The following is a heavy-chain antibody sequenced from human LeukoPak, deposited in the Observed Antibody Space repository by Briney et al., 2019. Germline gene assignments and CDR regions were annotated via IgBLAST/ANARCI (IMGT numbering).Heavy chain of an antibody. CDR2: ISYDGSNK. CDR3: ARDRSSSWLWTYYYYGMDV. D-gene: IGHD6-13*01. V-gene: IGHV3-30-3*01. Sequence: GGSLRLSCAASGFTFSSYAMHWVRQAPGKGLEWVAVISYDGSNKYYADSVEGRFTISRDNSKNTLYLQMNSLRAEDTAVYYCARDRSSSWLWTYYYYGMDVWGQGTTVTVSS. J-gene: IGHJ6*02. CDR1: GFTFSSYA.